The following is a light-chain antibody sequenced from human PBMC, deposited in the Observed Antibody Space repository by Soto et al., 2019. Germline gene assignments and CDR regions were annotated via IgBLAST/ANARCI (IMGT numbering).Light chain of an antibody. CDR1: SSDVGSYNR. V-gene: IGLV2-18*02. CDR3: SSYTSSSTLV. J-gene: IGLJ2*01. CDR2: EVS. Sequence: QSVLTQPPSVSGSPGQSVTISCTGSSSDVGSYNRVSWYQQPPGTAPRVMIYEVSNRPLGVPDRFSGSKSGNTASLTISGLQAEDEADYYWSSYTSSSTLVFGGGTKVTVL.